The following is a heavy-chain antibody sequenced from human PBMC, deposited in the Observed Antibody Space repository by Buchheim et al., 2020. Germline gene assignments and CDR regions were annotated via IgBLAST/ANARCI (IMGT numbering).Heavy chain of an antibody. D-gene: IGHD6-19*01. Sequence: QVQLVESGGGVVQPGRSLRLSCAASGFTFSSYAMHWVRQAPGKGLEWVAVISYDGSNKYYADSVKGRFTISRDNSKNTLYLQMNSLRAEDTAVYYCARDRIAVAGGMWLTNYYYYYGMDVWGQGTT. J-gene: IGHJ6*02. CDR3: ARDRIAVAGGMWLTNYYYYYGMDV. V-gene: IGHV3-30-3*01. CDR2: ISYDGSNK. CDR1: GFTFSSYA.